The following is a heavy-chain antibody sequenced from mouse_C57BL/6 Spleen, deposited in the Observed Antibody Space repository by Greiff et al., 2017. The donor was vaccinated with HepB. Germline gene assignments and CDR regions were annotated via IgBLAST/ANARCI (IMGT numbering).Heavy chain of an antibody. CDR1: GYTFTSYW. V-gene: IGHV1-50*01. D-gene: IGHD2-3*01. J-gene: IGHJ3*01. Sequence: QVQLQQPGAELVKPGASVKLSCKASGYTFTSYWMQWVKQRPGQGLEWIGEIDPSDSYTNYNQKFKGKATLTVDTSSSTAYMQLSSLTSEDSAVYYCARGDDGYYVAYWGQGTLVTVSA. CDR3: ARGDDGYYVAY. CDR2: IDPSDSYT.